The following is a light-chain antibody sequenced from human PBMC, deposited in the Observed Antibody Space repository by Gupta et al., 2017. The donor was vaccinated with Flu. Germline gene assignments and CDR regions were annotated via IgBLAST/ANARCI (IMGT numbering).Light chain of an antibody. V-gene: IGLV1-51*02. Sequence: QSVLTQAPSVSAAPGQKVTISCSGSTSNIGNNYVSWYQQFPGTAPKLLIYENNKRRSGVPDRFSGSKSGTSATLGITGLQTGDEADYYCGTWDSSLSAVVFGGGTKLTVL. CDR1: TSNIGNNY. J-gene: IGLJ2*01. CDR3: GTWDSSLSAVV. CDR2: ENN.